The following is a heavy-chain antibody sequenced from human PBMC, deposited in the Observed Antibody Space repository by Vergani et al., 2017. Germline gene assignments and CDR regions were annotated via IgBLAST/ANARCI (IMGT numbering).Heavy chain of an antibody. CDR3: ARDQSARGYSYGYYYYYGVDV. CDR1: GFTFSRYS. Sequence: VQLVESGGGVVQPGRSLRLSCAASGFTFSRYSMNWVRQAPGKGLEWVSSISSSSSYIYYADSVKVRFTISRDNAKNALYLQMNSRRAEDTAVYYCARDQSARGYSYGYYYYYGVDVWGQGTAVTVS. J-gene: IGHJ6*02. D-gene: IGHD5-18*01. V-gene: IGHV3-21*01. CDR2: ISSSSSYI.